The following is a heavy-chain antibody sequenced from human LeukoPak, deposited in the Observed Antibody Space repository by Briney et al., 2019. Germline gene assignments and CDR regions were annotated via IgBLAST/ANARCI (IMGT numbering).Heavy chain of an antibody. V-gene: IGHV1-2*06. D-gene: IGHD6-19*01. J-gene: IGHJ5*02. Sequence: ASVKVSCKASGYTFTGYYMHWVRQAPGQGLEWMGRINPNSGGTNYAQKFQGRVTMTRDTSISTAYMELSRLRSDDTAVYYCARERRAVAGGYNWFDPWGQGTWSPSPQ. CDR3: ARERRAVAGGYNWFDP. CDR1: GYTFTGYY. CDR2: INPNSGGT.